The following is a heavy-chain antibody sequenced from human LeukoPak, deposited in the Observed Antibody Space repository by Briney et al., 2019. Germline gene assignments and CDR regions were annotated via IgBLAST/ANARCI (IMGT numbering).Heavy chain of an antibody. J-gene: IGHJ4*02. Sequence: ASVKVSCKASGYIFTDYYMNWVRQAPGQGREWMGLINPNNGDTNYAQKFEGWVTMTRNTSISTAYMELSRLRSDDTAVYYCARVRDIAVADYDFDYWGQGTLVTVSS. CDR3: ARVRDIAVADYDFDY. D-gene: IGHD6-19*01. CDR1: GYIFTDYY. V-gene: IGHV1-2*04. CDR2: INPNNGDT.